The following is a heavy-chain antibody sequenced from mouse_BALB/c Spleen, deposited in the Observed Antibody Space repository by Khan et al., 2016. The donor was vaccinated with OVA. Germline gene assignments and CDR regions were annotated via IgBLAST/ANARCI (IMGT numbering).Heavy chain of an antibody. Sequence: VQLQESGPELVKPGTSVKMSCKASGYTFTDYVISWVKQRTGQGLEWIGEIYPGSGSTYYNGKFKGKATLTADKSSNTAYMQLSSLTSEDSAVYFCERSYDGAWVAYWGQGTLVTGSA. D-gene: IGHD1-1*01. CDR2: IYPGSGST. CDR3: ERSYDGAWVAY. CDR1: GYTFTDYV. J-gene: IGHJ3*01. V-gene: IGHV1-77*01.